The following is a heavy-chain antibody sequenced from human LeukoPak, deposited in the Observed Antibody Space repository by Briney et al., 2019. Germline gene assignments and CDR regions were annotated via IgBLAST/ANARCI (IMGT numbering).Heavy chain of an antibody. J-gene: IGHJ3*02. CDR3: ARPDIVTTIGAFDI. Sequence: NPGEALKIYCLGFGYSFTRYWIASVRPMPGEGLEGMGIIYPSDSDTRYGPSFQGQVTISADKSISTAYLQWNGLKASDSAMYYCARPDIVTTIGAFDIWGQGTMVTVSS. CDR2: IYPSDSDT. V-gene: IGHV5-51*01. CDR1: GYSFTRYW. D-gene: IGHD5-12*01.